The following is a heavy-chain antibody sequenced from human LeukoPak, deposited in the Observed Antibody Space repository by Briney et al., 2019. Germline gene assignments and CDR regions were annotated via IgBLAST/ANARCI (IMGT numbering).Heavy chain of an antibody. CDR3: VKDLYRGDTSSWYYFDY. CDR1: GFIISNYA. J-gene: IGHJ4*02. Sequence: GGSLRLSCSASGFIISNYAMHWASQAPGKGLEYLSAISANGGSTYYADSVKGRFTISRDNSKNTLYLQMSSLRAEDTAIYHCVKDLYRGDTSSWYYFDYWGQGTLVTVSS. D-gene: IGHD6-13*01. CDR2: ISANGGST. V-gene: IGHV3-64D*06.